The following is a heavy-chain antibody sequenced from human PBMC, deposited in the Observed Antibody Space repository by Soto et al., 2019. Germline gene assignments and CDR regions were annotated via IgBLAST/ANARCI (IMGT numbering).Heavy chain of an antibody. CDR1: GYTFTSYD. J-gene: IGHJ4*02. V-gene: IGHV1-8*01. CDR3: ARGSRGITIFGVVIKYYFDY. CDR2: MNPNSGNT. Sequence: QVQLVQSGAEVKKPGASVKVSCKASGYTFTSYDINWVRQATGQGLEWMGWMNPNSGNTGYAQKFQGRVTMTRNTSISTAYMELSSLRSEDTAVYYCARGSRGITIFGVVIKYYFDYWGQGTLVTVSS. D-gene: IGHD3-3*01.